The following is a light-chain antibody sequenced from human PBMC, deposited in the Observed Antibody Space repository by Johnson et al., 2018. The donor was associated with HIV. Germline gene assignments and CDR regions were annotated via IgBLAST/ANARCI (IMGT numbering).Light chain of an antibody. CDR2: ENN. V-gene: IGLV1-51*02. CDR3: GTWDSSLSAGV. CDR1: SSNIGNNY. J-gene: IGLJ1*01. Sequence: QSVLTQPPSVSAAPGQKVTISCSGSSSNIGNNYVSWYRQLPGTAPKLLIYENNKRPSGIPDRFSGSKSGTSATLGITGLQTGDEADYHCGTWDSSLSAGVFGTGTKVTVL.